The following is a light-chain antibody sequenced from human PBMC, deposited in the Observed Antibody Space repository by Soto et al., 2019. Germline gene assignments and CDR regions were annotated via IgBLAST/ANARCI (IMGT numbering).Light chain of an antibody. CDR3: CSYAGTSTHTV. J-gene: IGLJ7*01. V-gene: IGLV2-23*02. CDR1: SSDVGSYNL. CDR2: EVS. Sequence: HSALTQPASVSGSPGQSITISCTGTSSDVGSYNLVSWYQQHPGKAPKLMISEVSKRPSGISDRFSGSKSGSTASLTISGLQAEDEADYYCCSYAGTSTHTVFGGGTQLTVL.